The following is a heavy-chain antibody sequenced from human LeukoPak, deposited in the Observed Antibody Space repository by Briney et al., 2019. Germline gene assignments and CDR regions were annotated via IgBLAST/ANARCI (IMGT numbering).Heavy chain of an antibody. CDR2: INAGNGNT. CDR1: GYTFTSYA. D-gene: IGHD2-15*01. V-gene: IGHV1-3*01. Sequence: GASVKVSCKASGYTFTSYAMHWVRQAPGQRLEWMGWINAGNGNTKYPQKFQGRVTITRDTSASTAYMELSSLRSEDTAVYYCARDPYCSGGSCYGLDYWGQGTLVTVSS. CDR3: ARDPYCSGGSCYGLDY. J-gene: IGHJ4*02.